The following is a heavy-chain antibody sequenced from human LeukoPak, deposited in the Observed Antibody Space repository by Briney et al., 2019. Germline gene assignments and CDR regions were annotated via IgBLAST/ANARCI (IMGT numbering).Heavy chain of an antibody. V-gene: IGHV4-34*01. D-gene: IGHD1-1*01. CDR1: GGSFSGYY. Sequence: SETLSLTCAVYGGSFSGYYWSWIRQPPGKGLEWIGEISYSGNTNYNPSLEGRVTISVDTSKNQFSLKLNSMTAADTAVYYCARRRNWNDVLDYWGRGTLVTVSS. CDR2: ISYSGNT. J-gene: IGHJ4*01. CDR3: ARRRNWNDVLDY.